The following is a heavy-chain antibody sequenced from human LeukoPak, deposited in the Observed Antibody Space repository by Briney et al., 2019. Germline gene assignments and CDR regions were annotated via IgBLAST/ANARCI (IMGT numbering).Heavy chain of an antibody. Sequence: PGGSLRLSCAASGFTFSPYWMHWVRQAPRKGLVWVSRINSDGSTTSYADSVRGRFTISRDNAKNTLYLQMNSLRAEDTAVYYCVRVNRGYSYGHYDYWGQGTLVTVSS. CDR3: VRVNRGYSYGHYDY. CDR1: GFTFSPYW. D-gene: IGHD5-18*01. J-gene: IGHJ4*02. CDR2: INSDGSTT. V-gene: IGHV3-74*01.